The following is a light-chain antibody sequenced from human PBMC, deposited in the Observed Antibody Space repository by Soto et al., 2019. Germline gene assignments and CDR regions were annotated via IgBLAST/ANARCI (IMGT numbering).Light chain of an antibody. Sequence: QSALTQPASVSGSPGQSITISCTGTSSDVGSYNLVSWYQQHPGKAPKLLIYEGSKRPSGVANRFSGSKSGNTASLTISGRQAEDEADYYCCSYAGSNTLEVFGGGTKVTVL. CDR2: EGS. CDR1: SSDVGSYNL. J-gene: IGLJ2*01. CDR3: CSYAGSNTLEV. V-gene: IGLV2-23*01.